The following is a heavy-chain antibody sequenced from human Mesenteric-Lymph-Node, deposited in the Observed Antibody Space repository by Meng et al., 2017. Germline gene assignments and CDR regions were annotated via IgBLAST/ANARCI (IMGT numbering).Heavy chain of an antibody. J-gene: IGHJ4*02. CDR3: ARDWEGSWAVFDY. CDR2: INPNSGGT. CDR1: GSTFTGYY. Sequence: QVQLVQSGAEVKKPGASVKFSCKAAGSTFTGYYMHWVRQAPGQGLEWMGWINPNSGGTNYAQKFQGWVTMTRDTSISTAYMELSRLRSDDTAVYYCARDWEGSWAVFDYWGQGTLVTVSS. D-gene: IGHD6-13*01. V-gene: IGHV1-2*04.